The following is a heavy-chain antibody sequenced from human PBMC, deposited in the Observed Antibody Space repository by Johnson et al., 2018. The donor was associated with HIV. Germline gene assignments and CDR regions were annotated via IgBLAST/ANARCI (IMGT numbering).Heavy chain of an antibody. V-gene: IGHV3-30*18. D-gene: IGHD1-14*01. CDR3: AKIRTSGTGDAFDI. CDR2: VSYDGSKK. J-gene: IGHJ3*02. Sequence: QVQLVEYGGGVVQPGRSLRLSCVASGFTFSSYGMHWVRQAPGKGLEWVAIVSYDGSKKYYPDSVKGRFTISRDNSKNTLYLQMDSLRAEDTAVYYCAKIRTSGTGDAFDIWGQGTMVTVSS. CDR1: GFTFSSYG.